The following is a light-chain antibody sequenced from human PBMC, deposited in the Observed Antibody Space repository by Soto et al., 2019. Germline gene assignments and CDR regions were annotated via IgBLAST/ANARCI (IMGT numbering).Light chain of an antibody. J-gene: IGLJ1*01. CDR2: EVS. V-gene: IGLV2-14*01. Sequence: QSSLTHPASLSGSPGQSITISCTGTSSDVGGYNYVSWYQQHPGKAPKLMIYEVSNRPSGVSNRFSGSKSGNTASLTISGLQAEDEADYYCSSYTSSSTLVVFGTGTKVTAL. CDR1: SSDVGGYNY. CDR3: SSYTSSSTLVV.